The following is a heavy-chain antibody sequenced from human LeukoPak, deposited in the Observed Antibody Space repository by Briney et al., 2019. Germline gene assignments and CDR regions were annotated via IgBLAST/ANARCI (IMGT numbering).Heavy chain of an antibody. CDR3: ARDEFGYCSSTSCYHFDI. CDR2: IIPIFGTT. CDR1: GGTFSSYA. Sequence: SVKVSCKASGGTFSSYAISWVRQAPGQGLEWMGGIIPIFGTTNYAQKFKGRVTITADESTTTAYMELSSLRSEDTAVYFCARDEFGYCSSTSCYHFDIWGQGTMVTVSS. J-gene: IGHJ3*02. D-gene: IGHD2-2*03. V-gene: IGHV1-69*13.